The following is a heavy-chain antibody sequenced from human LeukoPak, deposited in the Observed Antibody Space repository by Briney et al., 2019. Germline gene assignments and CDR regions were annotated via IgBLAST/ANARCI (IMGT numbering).Heavy chain of an antibody. CDR3: ARGNFWSGYYKYYFDY. CDR1: GGSISSSSYY. J-gene: IGHJ4*02. V-gene: IGHV4-39*07. CDR2: IYYSGST. D-gene: IGHD3-3*01. Sequence: PSETLSLTCTVSGGSISSSSYYWGWIRQPPGKGLEWIGSIYYSGSTYYNPSLKSRVTISVDTSKNQFSLKLSSVTAADTAVYYCARGNFWSGYYKYYFDYWGQGTLVTVSS.